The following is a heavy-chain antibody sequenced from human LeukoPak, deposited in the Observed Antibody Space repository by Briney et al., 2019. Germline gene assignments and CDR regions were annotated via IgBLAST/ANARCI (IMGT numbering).Heavy chain of an antibody. Sequence: ASVKVSCKASGYTFTRFYMHWVRQAPGEGLEWMGMINPSGGKTTYAQKFQGRFTVTSDTFTNTVYMQLSSLRSEDTAVYYCARLTVTTPFDYWGQGTLVTVSS. V-gene: IGHV1-46*01. CDR1: GYTFTRFY. D-gene: IGHD4-17*01. CDR2: INPSGGKT. CDR3: ARLTVTTPFDY. J-gene: IGHJ4*02.